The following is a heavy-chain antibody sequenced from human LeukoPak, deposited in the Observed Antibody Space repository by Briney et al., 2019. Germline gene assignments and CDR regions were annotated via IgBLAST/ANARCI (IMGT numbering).Heavy chain of an antibody. CDR1: GGSFSGYY. D-gene: IGHD3-22*01. CDR3: ARESAGYDSSGYYPQPFLS. J-gene: IGHJ5*02. V-gene: IGHV4-59*01. Sequence: SETLSLTCAVYGGSFSGYYWSWIRQPPGKGLEWIGYIYYSGSTNYNPSLKSRVTISVDTSKNQFSLKLSSVTAADTAVYYCARESAGYDSSGYYPQPFLSWGQGTLVTVSS. CDR2: IYYSGST.